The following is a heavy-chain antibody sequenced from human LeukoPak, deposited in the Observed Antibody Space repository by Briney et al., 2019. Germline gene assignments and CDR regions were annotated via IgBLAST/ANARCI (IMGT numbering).Heavy chain of an antibody. CDR3: ARWEYDSSGYYIDY. V-gene: IGHV3-21*01. J-gene: IGHJ4*02. Sequence: GGSLRLSCAASGFTFSSYSMNWVRQAPGKGLEWVSSIGSSSSYIYYADSVKGRFTISRDNAKNSLYLQMNSLRAEDTAVYYCARWEYDSSGYYIDYWGQGTLVTVSS. D-gene: IGHD3-22*01. CDR1: GFTFSSYS. CDR2: IGSSSSYI.